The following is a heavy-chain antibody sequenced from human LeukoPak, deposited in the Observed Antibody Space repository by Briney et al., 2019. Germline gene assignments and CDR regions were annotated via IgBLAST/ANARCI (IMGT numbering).Heavy chain of an antibody. CDR3: ARGGSGSSISYYYYMDV. D-gene: IGHD3-10*01. V-gene: IGHV1-8*03. CDR1: GYTFTSYD. J-gene: IGHJ6*03. CDR2: MNPNSGNT. Sequence: ASVKVSCKASGYTFTSYDINWVRQATGQGLEWMGGMNPNSGNTGYAQKFQGRVTITRNTSISTAYMELSSLRSEDTAVYYCARGGSGSSISYYYYMDVWGKGTTVTVSS.